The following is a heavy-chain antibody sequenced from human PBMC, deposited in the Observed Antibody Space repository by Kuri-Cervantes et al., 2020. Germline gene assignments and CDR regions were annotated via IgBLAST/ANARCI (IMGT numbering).Heavy chain of an antibody. J-gene: IGHJ4*02. D-gene: IGHD5-18*01. CDR1: GGSISSYY. CDR2: IYYSGST. Sequence: SETLSLTCTVPGGSISSYYWSWIRQPPGKGLERIGYIYYSGSTNYNPSLKSRVTISVDTSKNQFSLKLSSVTAADTAVYYCARGGYSYGYYFDYWGQGTLVTVSS. V-gene: IGHV4-59*01. CDR3: ARGGYSYGYYFDY.